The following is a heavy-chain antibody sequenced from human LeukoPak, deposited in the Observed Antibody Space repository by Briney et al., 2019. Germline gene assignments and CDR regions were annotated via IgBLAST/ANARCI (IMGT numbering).Heavy chain of an antibody. D-gene: IGHD4-17*01. Sequence: ASVKVSCKTSGYTFTSYGLSWVRQAPGQGLEWMGCIITYNGNTYYSQKLQGRDTMTTDTSTSTAYMELRSLRSDDTAVYYCAKTTVTSEEYFYYYMDVWGKGTTVNVSS. CDR3: AKTTVTSEEYFYYYMDV. CDR1: GYTFTSYG. CDR2: IITYNGNT. V-gene: IGHV1-18*01. J-gene: IGHJ6*03.